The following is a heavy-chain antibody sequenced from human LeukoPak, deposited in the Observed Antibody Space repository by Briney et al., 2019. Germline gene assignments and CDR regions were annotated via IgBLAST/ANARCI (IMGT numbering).Heavy chain of an antibody. Sequence: ASVKVSCKASGYTFTGYYMHWVRQAPGQGLEWMGWINPNSGGTNYAQKFRGRVTMTRDTSISTAYMELSRLRSDDTAVYYCARAPSQRLTTLYYYMDVWGKGTTVTVSS. V-gene: IGHV1-2*02. J-gene: IGHJ6*03. CDR1: GYTFTGYY. CDR3: ARAPSQRLTTLYYYMDV. D-gene: IGHD4-17*01. CDR2: INPNSGGT.